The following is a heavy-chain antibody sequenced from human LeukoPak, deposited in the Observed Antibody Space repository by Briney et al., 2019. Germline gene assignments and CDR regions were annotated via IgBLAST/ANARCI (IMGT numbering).Heavy chain of an antibody. J-gene: IGHJ4*02. Sequence: SETLSLTCTVSGVSISNYYWSWIRQPPGKGLEWIGYIYYSGSTNYNPSLKSRVSISADTSKNQFSLKLSSVTAADTAIFYCARHGRGFDYWGQGTLVTVSS. CDR1: GVSISNYY. D-gene: IGHD1-1*01. V-gene: IGHV4-59*08. CDR3: ARHGRGFDY. CDR2: IYYSGST.